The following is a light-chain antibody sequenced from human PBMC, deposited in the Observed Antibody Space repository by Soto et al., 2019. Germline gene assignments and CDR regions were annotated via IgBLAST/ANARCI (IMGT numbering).Light chain of an antibody. CDR3: QQYGSSPYT. Sequence: EIVLTQSPGTLSLSPGERATLSCRASQSVSSNYLAWFQQKPGQAPRLLIYGASSRASGIPDRFSGSGSRTDSTLTISRLEPEDLAVYYCQQYGSSPYTFGQGTKLEIK. V-gene: IGKV3-20*01. CDR1: QSVSSNY. J-gene: IGKJ2*01. CDR2: GAS.